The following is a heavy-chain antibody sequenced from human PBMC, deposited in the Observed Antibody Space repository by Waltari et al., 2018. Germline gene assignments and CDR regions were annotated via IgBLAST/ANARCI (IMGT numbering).Heavy chain of an antibody. V-gene: IGHV3-53*01. CDR3: ARGSETDYSNPFDY. D-gene: IGHD4-4*01. CDR1: GFTVSSNY. J-gene: IGHJ4*02. Sequence: EVQLVESGGGLIQPGGSLRLSCAASGFTVSSNYMSWVRRAPGKGLEWVSVIYSGGSTYYADSVKGRFTISRDNSKNTLYLQMNSLRAEDTAVYYCARGSETDYSNPFDYWGQGTLVTVSS. CDR2: IYSGGST.